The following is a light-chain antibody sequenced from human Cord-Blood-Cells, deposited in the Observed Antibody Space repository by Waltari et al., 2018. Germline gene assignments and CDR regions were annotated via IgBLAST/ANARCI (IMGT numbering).Light chain of an antibody. Sequence: QAVLTQPPSVSEAPRQRVTISCSGSSSNIGTNAVNWYQQLPGKAPKLLIYYDDLLPSGVSDRFSGSKSGTSASLAISGLQSEDEADYYCEAWDDSLNGYVFGTGTKVTVL. CDR2: YDD. CDR1: SSNIGTNA. V-gene: IGLV1-36*01. CDR3: EAWDDSLNGYV. J-gene: IGLJ1*01.